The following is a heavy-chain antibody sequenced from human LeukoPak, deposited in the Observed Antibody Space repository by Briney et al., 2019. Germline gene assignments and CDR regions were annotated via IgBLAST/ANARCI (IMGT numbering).Heavy chain of an antibody. CDR3: ARRPRDTSGYYLGAFHD. D-gene: IGHD3-22*01. V-gene: IGHV3-23*01. CDR1: GFTFNSYA. Sequence: GGSLTLSCAAYGFTFNSYAMYWVRQAPGKGLEWVSVIGASGADTYYSDSVKGRFTVSRDNSQNTLFLHMSSLRAEDTAVYFCARRPRDTSGYYLGAFHDWGQGTTVTVSS. CDR2: IGASGADT. J-gene: IGHJ3*01.